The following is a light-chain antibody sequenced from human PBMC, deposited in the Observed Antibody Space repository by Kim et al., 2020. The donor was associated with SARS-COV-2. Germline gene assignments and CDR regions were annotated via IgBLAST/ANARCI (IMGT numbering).Light chain of an antibody. V-gene: IGLV1-44*01. J-gene: IGLJ2*01. CDR2: RSN. Sequence: QSVLTQPPSASGTPGQRVTISCSGSRYDIGSNTVNWYQQLPGTAPKLLIYRSNKRPSGVPDRFSASKSGTSASLAISGLQSEDEADYYCAAWDDSLNGDVVFGGGTQLTVL. CDR3: AAWDDSLNGDVV. CDR1: RYDIGSNT.